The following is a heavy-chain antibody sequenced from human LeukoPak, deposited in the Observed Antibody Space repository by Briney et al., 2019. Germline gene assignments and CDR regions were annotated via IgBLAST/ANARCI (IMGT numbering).Heavy chain of an antibody. D-gene: IGHD2-15*01. J-gene: IGHJ5*02. CDR2: INAGNGNT. CDR3: ARDPLAPMSGVLGNWFDP. V-gene: IGHV1-3*01. CDR1: GYTFTSYA. Sequence: ASVKVSCKASGYTFTSYAMHWVRQAPGQRLEWMGWINAGNGNTKYSQKLQGRVTMTTDTSTSTAYMELRSLRSDDTAVYYCARDPLAPMSGVLGNWFDPWGQGTLVTVSS.